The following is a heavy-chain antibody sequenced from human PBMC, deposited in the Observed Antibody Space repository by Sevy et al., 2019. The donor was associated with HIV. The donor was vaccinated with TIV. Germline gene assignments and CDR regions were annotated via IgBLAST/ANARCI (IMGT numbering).Heavy chain of an antibody. CDR3: ARPYGSGSWEAFDL. Sequence: GGSLRLSCAASGFTFSTYTMNWVRQAPVKGLEWVSSISFSNNYIYYTDSVKGRFTISRDNSKNSVYLEMNSLRAEDTAVYYCARPYGSGSWEAFDLWGQGTLVTVSS. V-gene: IGHV3-21*01. J-gene: IGHJ3*01. D-gene: IGHD3-10*01. CDR2: ISFSNNYI. CDR1: GFTFSTYT.